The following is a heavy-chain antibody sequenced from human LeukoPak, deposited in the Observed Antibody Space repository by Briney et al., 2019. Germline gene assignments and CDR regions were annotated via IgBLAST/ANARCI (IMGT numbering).Heavy chain of an antibody. Sequence: GASVKVSCEPSGYTFTGYYLHWVRQAPGQALEWMGWMNPNTGATMYAQKFQDRVSMSRDTSSSTAYMDLTSLRSDDTAVYFCARDRVGSGWPRPYYFEFWGQGTLVTVSS. V-gene: IGHV1-2*02. CDR3: ARDRVGSGWPRPYYFEF. D-gene: IGHD6-19*01. CDR1: GYTFTGYY. J-gene: IGHJ4*02. CDR2: MNPNTGAT.